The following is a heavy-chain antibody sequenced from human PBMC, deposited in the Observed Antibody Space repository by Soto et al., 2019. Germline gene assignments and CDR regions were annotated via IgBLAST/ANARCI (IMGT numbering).Heavy chain of an antibody. V-gene: IGHV3-48*03. J-gene: IGHJ4*02. D-gene: IGHD2-21*02. CDR3: ASRSGRAILPTALHF. Sequence: EVELVESGGGLDQPGGSLRLSCAASGFTFSTSEMHWVRQAPGKGLEWVSSISSSGNSIYYADSVKGRFSISRDNAKNSLFLEMSRLRAEDTAIYYCASRSGRAILPTALHFWGQGTLVTVSS. CDR1: GFTFSTSE. CDR2: ISSSGNSI.